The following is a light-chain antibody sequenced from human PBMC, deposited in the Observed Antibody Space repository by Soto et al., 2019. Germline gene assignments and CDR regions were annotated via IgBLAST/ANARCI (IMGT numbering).Light chain of an antibody. J-gene: IGLJ1*01. V-gene: IGLV1-40*01. CDR1: SSNNGAGYD. CDR3: QSYDSSLSGNYV. Sequence: QSVLTQPPSVSGAPGQRVTISFTGSSSNNGAGYDVHWYQQLPGTAPKLLIYGNSNRPSGVPDRFSGSKSGTSASLAITVLQVEVEADYYCQSYDSSLSGNYVFGTGTKVTVL. CDR2: GNS.